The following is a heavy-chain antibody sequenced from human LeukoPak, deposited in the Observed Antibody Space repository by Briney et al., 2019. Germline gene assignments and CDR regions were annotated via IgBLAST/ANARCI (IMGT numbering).Heavy chain of an antibody. CDR2: INSDGSST. D-gene: IGHD1-7*01. Sequence: PGGSLRLSCAASGFTFSSYWMHWVRQAPGKGLVWVSRINSDGSSTSYADSVKGRFTISRDNAKNSLYLQMNSLRAEDTAVYYCARAGRRNWEQLGDANNWNYVWYFDYWGQGTLVTVSS. J-gene: IGHJ4*02. V-gene: IGHV3-74*01. CDR1: GFTFSSYW. CDR3: ARAGRRNWEQLGDANNWNYVWYFDY.